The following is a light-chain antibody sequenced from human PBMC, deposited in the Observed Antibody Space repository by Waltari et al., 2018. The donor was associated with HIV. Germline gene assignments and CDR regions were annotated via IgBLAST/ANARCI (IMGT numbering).Light chain of an antibody. CDR2: DNG. CDR3: QVWDKENDHECVF. Sequence: YVLTQPPSVSVAPGSTATITCGGEKIEDKIVHWYRQRPGLAPTLVIYDNGKRPSEVPERFSASNSGDTATLAISRVETGDEADFYCQVWDKENDHECVFFGGGTQLVVL. CDR1: KIEDKI. J-gene: IGLJ2*01. V-gene: IGLV3-21*02.